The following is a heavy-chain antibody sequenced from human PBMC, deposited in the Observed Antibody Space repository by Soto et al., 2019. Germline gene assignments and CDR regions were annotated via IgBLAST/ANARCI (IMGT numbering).Heavy chain of an antibody. J-gene: IGHJ4*02. CDR1: GFTFSNYW. V-gene: IGHV3-74*01. CDR3: ARDLGGAGSY. D-gene: IGHD1-26*01. Sequence: AQLVESGGGLVQPGGSLRLSCAASGFTFSNYWMHWVRQVPGQGPVWVSRLNRDGSRTDYADSVRGRFTIFRDNARNTLYLQMNSLRAEDTAMYYCARDLGGAGSYWGQGTLGTVSS. CDR2: LNRDGSRT.